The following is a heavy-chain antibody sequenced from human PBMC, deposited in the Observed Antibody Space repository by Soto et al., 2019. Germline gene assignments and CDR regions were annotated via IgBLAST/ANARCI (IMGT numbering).Heavy chain of an antibody. J-gene: IGHJ4*02. V-gene: IGHV5-10-1*01. CDR3: ARHGNPTRVY. CDR2: IDPSDSYT. D-gene: IGHD1-1*01. Sequence: GESLKISCKGAGYSFTSYWISWVRQMPGKGLEWMGRIDPSDSYTNYSPSFQGHVTISADKSISTAYLQWSSLKASDTAMYYCARHGNPTRVYWGQGPLVTVSS. CDR1: GYSFTSYW.